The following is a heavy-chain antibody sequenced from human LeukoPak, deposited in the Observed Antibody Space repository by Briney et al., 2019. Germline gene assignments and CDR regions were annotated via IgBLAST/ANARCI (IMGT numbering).Heavy chain of an antibody. CDR2: IKQDGSEK. V-gene: IGHV3-7*05. D-gene: IGHD6-13*01. Sequence: PGGSLRLSCAASRFTFSRYWMSWVRQAPGKGLEWVANIKQDGSEKYYVDSVKGRFTISRDNSKNTLYLQMTSLTAEDTAIYYCANSIAAARGYYFDYWGQGTLVTVSS. CDR3: ANSIAAARGYYFDY. CDR1: RFTFSRYW. J-gene: IGHJ4*02.